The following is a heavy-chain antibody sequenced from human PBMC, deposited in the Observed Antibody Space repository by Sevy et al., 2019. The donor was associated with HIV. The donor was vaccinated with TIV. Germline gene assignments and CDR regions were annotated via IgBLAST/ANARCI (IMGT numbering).Heavy chain of an antibody. D-gene: IGHD2-8*01. Sequence: GGSLRLSCAASGFTFSKYSMCWVRQPPGKGLEWVSTLSFGCGEINYADSVKGRFTISRDNSKSSVYLQMNNLRPEDTAVLDCAREGCTKPHDYWGQGTLVTVSS. CDR2: LSFGCGEI. V-gene: IGHV3-23*01. CDR3: AREGCTKPHDY. CDR1: GFTFSKYS. J-gene: IGHJ4*02.